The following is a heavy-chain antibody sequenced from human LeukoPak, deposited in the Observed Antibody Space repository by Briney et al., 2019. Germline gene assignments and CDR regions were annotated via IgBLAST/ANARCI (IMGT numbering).Heavy chain of an antibody. CDR1: GGTFSSYA. CDR3: ARDIVGAQMYYFDY. CDR2: IIPIFGIA. Sequence: SVKVSCKASGGTFSSYAISWVRQAPGQGLEWRGRIIPIFGIANYAQKFQGRVTITADKSTSTAYMELSSLRSEDTAVYYCARDIVGAQMYYFDYWGQGTLVTVSS. J-gene: IGHJ4*02. V-gene: IGHV1-69*04. D-gene: IGHD1-26*01.